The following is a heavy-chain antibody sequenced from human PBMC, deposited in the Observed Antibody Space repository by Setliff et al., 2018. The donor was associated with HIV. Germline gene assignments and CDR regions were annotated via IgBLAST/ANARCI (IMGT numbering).Heavy chain of an antibody. D-gene: IGHD3-10*01. Sequence: GGSLRLSCAASGFTLSSYWMSWVRQAPGKGLEWVANIKQDGSEKYYVDSAKGRFTISRDNAKNSLYLQMSGLRVDDTAVYFCARDLDYYGPSEAFDIWGQGTMVTVSS. J-gene: IGHJ3*02. V-gene: IGHV3-7*01. CDR1: GFTLSSYW. CDR2: IKQDGSEK. CDR3: ARDLDYYGPSEAFDI.